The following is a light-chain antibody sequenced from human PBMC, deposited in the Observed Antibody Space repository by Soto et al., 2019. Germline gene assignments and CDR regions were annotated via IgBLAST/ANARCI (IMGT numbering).Light chain of an antibody. J-gene: IGLJ1*01. CDR2: SHS. CDR1: SSNIVANT. V-gene: IGLV1-44*01. CDR3: AAWDDSLNGYV. Sequence: QSVLTQPPSASGTPGQRVAFSCSGSSSNIVANTVNWYQQLPGSAPKLLIYSHSQRASGVPDRFSGPKSGTAASLAISGLQSDDEADYYCAAWDDSLNGYVLGTGTKVTVL.